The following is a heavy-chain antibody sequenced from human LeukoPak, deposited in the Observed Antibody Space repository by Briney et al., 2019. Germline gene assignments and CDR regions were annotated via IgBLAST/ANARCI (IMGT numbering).Heavy chain of an antibody. CDR3: ARPSSTSFYWYFDL. CDR2: IYHSGST. D-gene: IGHD2-2*01. Sequence: SETLSLTCAVSGYSISSGYYWGWIRQPPGKGLEWIGSIYHSGSTYYNPSLKSRVTISVDTSKNRFSLKLSSVTAADTAVYYCARPSSTSFYWYFDLWGRGTLVTVSS. CDR1: GYSISSGYY. V-gene: IGHV4-38-2*01. J-gene: IGHJ2*01.